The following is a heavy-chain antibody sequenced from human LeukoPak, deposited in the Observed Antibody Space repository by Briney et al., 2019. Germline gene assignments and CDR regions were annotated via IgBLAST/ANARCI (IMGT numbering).Heavy chain of an antibody. CDR3: ARDPYGYPFDY. CDR1: GFTFSRYT. CDR2: ISSSSGSTI. D-gene: IGHD5-18*01. Sequence: GGSLRLSCAASGFTFSRYTMNWVRQAPGKGLEWVSYISSSSGSTIYYADSVKGRFTISRDNAKNSLYLQMNSLRAEDTAVYYCARDPYGYPFDYWGQGTLVTVSS. J-gene: IGHJ4*02. V-gene: IGHV3-48*04.